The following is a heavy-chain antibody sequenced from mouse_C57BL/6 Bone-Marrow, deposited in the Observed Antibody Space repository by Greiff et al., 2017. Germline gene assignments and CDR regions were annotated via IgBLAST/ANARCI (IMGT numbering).Heavy chain of an antibody. CDR1: GFTFSSYT. J-gene: IGHJ2*01. CDR3: ARRRHGSSFDY. V-gene: IGHV5-9*01. D-gene: IGHD1-1*01. CDR2: ISGGGGNT. Sequence: EVKLVESGGGLVKPGGSLKLSCAASGFTFSSYTMSWVRQTPEKRLEWVATISGGGGNTYYPDSVKGRFTISRDNAKNTLYLQRSSLRSEDTALFYCARRRHGSSFDYWGQGTTLTVSS.